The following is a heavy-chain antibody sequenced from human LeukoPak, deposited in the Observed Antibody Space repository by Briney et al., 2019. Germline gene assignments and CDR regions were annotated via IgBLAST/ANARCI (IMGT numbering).Heavy chain of an antibody. D-gene: IGHD3-22*01. Sequence: SVKVSCKASGGTFSSYAISWVRQAPGQGLEWMGGIIPIFGTANYAQKFQGRVTITADESTSTAYMGLSSLRSEDTAVYYCARGPYDSSGYYRDYYYYGMDVWGQGTTVTVSS. V-gene: IGHV1-69*13. CDR3: ARGPYDSSGYYRDYYYYGMDV. CDR2: IIPIFGTA. J-gene: IGHJ6*02. CDR1: GGTFSSYA.